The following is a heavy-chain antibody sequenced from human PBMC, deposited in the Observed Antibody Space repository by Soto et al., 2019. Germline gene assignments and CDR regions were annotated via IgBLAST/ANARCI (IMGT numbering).Heavy chain of an antibody. CDR2: INADNGKT. Sequence: GASVKVSCKASGYTFNSYVLHWVRQAPGQRLEWMGWINADNGKTKYSQKLQGRLTIATDTSISTAYMELSSLRSDDTAVYYCARVGPDYYDSSGYLDSWGQGTLVTVSS. V-gene: IGHV1-3*01. CDR1: GYTFNSYV. CDR3: ARVGPDYYDSSGYLDS. J-gene: IGHJ4*02. D-gene: IGHD3-22*01.